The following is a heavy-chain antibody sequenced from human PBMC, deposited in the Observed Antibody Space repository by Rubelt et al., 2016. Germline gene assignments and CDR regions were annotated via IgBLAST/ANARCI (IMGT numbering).Heavy chain of an antibody. CDR2: ISSTSGTL. CDR3: ARPTKMATSRGAFDI. CDR1: SYS. J-gene: IGHJ3*02. Sequence: SYSMNWVRQAPGKGLEWIAYISSTSGTLSYAASVKGRFTVARDNAINSMYLQMNSLRAEDTAVYYCARPTKMATSRGAFDIWGQGTMVTVSS. D-gene: IGHD5-24*01. V-gene: IGHV3-48*01.